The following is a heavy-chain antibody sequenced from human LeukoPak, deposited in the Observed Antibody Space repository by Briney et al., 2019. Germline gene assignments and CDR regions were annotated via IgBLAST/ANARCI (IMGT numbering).Heavy chain of an antibody. Sequence: GPLRLSCAASGFTFTNYAMHWVRQAPGKGLEWVAVISYDETNKYYEDSVKGRFTISRDSSKNTLYLQMSSLRDEDTAVYYCAKNNDYGASYWYIYLWGRGTLVTVSS. D-gene: IGHD4-17*01. V-gene: IGHV3-30*04. CDR2: ISYDETNK. CDR3: AKNNDYGASYWYIYL. J-gene: IGHJ2*01. CDR1: GFTFTNYA.